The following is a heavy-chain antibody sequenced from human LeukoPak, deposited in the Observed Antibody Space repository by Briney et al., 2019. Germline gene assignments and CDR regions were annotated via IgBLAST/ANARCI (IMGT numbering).Heavy chain of an antibody. D-gene: IGHD1-1*01. CDR2: INRDGSST. CDR1: GFSFSTYW. V-gene: IGHV3-74*01. Sequence: GGSLRLSCAASGFSFSTYWMHWVRQVPGKGLVWVSRINRDGSSTSYADSVKGRFTISRDNAKNTLFLQMNSLRVEDTAVYYCAGGYGFDYWGQGTLVTVSS. J-gene: IGHJ4*02. CDR3: AGGYGFDY.